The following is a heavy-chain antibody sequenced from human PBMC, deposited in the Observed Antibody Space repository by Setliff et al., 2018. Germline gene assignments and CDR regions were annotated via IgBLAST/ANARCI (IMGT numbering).Heavy chain of an antibody. CDR1: GFSLSTSGVG. V-gene: IGHV2-5*01. D-gene: IGHD2-15*01. Sequence: SGPTLVNPTQTLTLTCTFSGFSLSTSGVGVGWIRQPPGKALEWLALIYWNDDKRYSPSLKSRLTITKDTSKNQVVLTMTNMDPVDTATYYCAHIPAYCSGGSCYVFSFFSRWGQGTLVTVSS. J-gene: IGHJ4*02. CDR2: IYWNDDK. CDR3: AHIPAYCSGGSCYVFSFFSR.